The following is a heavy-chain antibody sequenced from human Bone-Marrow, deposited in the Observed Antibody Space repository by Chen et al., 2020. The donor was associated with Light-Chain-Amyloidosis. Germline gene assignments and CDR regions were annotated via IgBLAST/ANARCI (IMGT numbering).Heavy chain of an antibody. CDR3: ARSMVTAPCDY. D-gene: IGHD2-21*02. CDR2: IWYDGNTQ. CDR1: GVTVSNYG. Sequence: QVQVVESGGGVVQPGRSLRLSCAASGVTVSNYGMHWFRQAPGKGLVWVAVIWYDGNTQRDADSAWGRFTFSRDKAKNTVYLQMDSRRAEDTAMYYCARSMVTAPCDYWGQGTLVTVSS. V-gene: IGHV3-33*01. J-gene: IGHJ4*02.